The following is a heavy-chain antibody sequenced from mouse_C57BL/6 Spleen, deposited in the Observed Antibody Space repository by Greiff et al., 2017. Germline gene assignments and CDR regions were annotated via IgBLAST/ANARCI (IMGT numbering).Heavy chain of an antibody. CDR3: ARRDWDDCFAV. CDR1: GYTFTSYW. D-gene: IGHD4-1*01. CDR2: IYPSDSET. J-gene: IGHJ1*03. Sequence: VQLQQPGAELVRPGSSVKLSCKASGYTFTSYWMDWVKQRPGQGLEWIGNIYPSDSETHYNQKFKDKATLTVDKTSCTAYMQLSSRTSEDSAVYYCARRDWDDCFAVWGTGTTVTVSS. V-gene: IGHV1-61*01.